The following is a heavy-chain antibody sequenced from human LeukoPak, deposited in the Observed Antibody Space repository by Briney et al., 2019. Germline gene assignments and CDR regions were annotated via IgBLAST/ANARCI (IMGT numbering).Heavy chain of an antibody. CDR2: INPNSGGT. CDR1: GYTFTGYY. CDR3: ALMYGSGSYYRLPDY. J-gene: IGHJ4*02. D-gene: IGHD3-10*01. Sequence: GASVKVSCKASGYTFTGYYMHWVRQAPGQGLEWMGWINPNSGGTNYAQKFQGRVTMTRDTSISTAYMELSRLRSDDTAVYYCALMYGSGSYYRLPDYWGQGILVTVSS. V-gene: IGHV1-2*02.